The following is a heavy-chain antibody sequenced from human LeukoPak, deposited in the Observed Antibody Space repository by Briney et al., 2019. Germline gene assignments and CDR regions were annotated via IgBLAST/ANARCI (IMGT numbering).Heavy chain of an antibody. CDR2: INHSGST. D-gene: IGHD1-26*01. J-gene: IGHJ6*03. V-gene: IGHV4-34*01. Sequence: SETLSLTCAVYGGSFSGYYWSWIRQPPGKGLEWIGEINHSGSTNYNPSLKSRVTISVDTSKNQFSLKLSSVTAADTAVYYCARQRGSYRPYYYMDVWGKGTTVTVSS. CDR3: ARQRGSYRPYYYMDV. CDR1: GGSFSGYY.